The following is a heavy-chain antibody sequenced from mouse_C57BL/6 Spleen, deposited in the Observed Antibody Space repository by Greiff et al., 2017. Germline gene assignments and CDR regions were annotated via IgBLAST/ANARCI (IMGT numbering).Heavy chain of an antibody. D-gene: IGHD2-3*01. Sequence: DVHLVESGGGLVKPGGSLKLSCAASGFTFSSYAMSWVRQTPEKRLEWVATISDGGSYTYYPDNVKGRFTISRDNAKNNLYLQMSHLKSEDTAMYYCARGIYDGYYFDYWGQGTTLTVSS. J-gene: IGHJ2*01. CDR1: GFTFSSYA. CDR3: ARGIYDGYYFDY. CDR2: ISDGGSYT. V-gene: IGHV5-4*01.